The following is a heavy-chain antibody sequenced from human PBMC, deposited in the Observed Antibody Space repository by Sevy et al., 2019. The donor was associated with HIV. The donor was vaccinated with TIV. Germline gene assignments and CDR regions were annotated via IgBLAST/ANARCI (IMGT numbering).Heavy chain of an antibody. V-gene: IGHV3-7*01. Sequence: GGSLRLSCAASGFTFSSSWMAWVRQTPGKGLEWVATIKNDGTEKYYVDSVKGRHTISRDNANNSLYLQMNRLRADDTAIYYCAGDPGWGAIDYWGQGILVTVSS. CDR3: AGDPGWGAIDY. J-gene: IGHJ4*02. CDR1: GFTFSSSW. D-gene: IGHD3-16*01. CDR2: IKNDGTEK.